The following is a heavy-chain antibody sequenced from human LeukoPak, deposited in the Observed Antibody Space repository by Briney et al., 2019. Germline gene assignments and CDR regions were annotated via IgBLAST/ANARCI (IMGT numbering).Heavy chain of an antibody. CDR1: GFTFSNSG. D-gene: IGHD1-14*01. J-gene: IGHJ3*01. Sequence: GGSLRLSCAASGFTFSNSGMHWVRQAPGKGLEWVSFIRYDGSEEYYGDSVKGRFTISRDNSKNTLYLQMNSLRAEDTAVYYCAKGYTLWGQGTMVTVSS. CDR3: AKGYTL. V-gene: IGHV3-30*02. CDR2: IRYDGSEE.